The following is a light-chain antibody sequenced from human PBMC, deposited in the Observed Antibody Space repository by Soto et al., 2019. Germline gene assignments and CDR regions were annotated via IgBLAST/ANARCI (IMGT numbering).Light chain of an antibody. CDR3: QQADSFPLT. Sequence: DIQMTQSPSSVSASIGDTVTITCRASQDISTLLDWYQQKPGKAPKLLIYGASTLESGVPSRFSGRGSGTDFTLTISSLQPEDFATYFCQQADSFPLTFGGGTKVEIK. J-gene: IGKJ4*01. CDR1: QDISTL. V-gene: IGKV1D-12*01. CDR2: GAS.